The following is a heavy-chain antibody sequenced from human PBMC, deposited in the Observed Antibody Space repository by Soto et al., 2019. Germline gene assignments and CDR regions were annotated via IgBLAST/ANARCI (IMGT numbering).Heavy chain of an antibody. J-gene: IGHJ6*02. D-gene: IGHD3-16*01. CDR2: VYHSGNT. Sequence: LCLTFAVYGGSFSGSYCSWIRQPPGKGLEWIGEVYHSGNTNYNPSLKSRVTISVDTSKNQFSLKLSSVTAADTAVYYCARGLGGRRYGMDVWGQGTTVTVSS. CDR1: GGSFSGSY. V-gene: IGHV4-34*01. CDR3: ARGLGGRRYGMDV.